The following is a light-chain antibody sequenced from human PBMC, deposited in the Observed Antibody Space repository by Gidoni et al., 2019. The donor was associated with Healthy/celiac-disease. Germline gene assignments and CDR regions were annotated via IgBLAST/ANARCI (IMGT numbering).Light chain of an antibody. V-gene: IGLV3-21*02. CDR2: DDY. Sequence: SYVLTQPPSVPVAPGQTARITCGGNNIGSKSVHWYQQKPGQAPVLVVYDDYDRPSGIPERFSGSNSGNTATLTISRVEAGDEADYYCQVWDSSTDLWVFGGGTKLTVL. CDR1: NIGSKS. CDR3: QVWDSSTDLWV. J-gene: IGLJ3*02.